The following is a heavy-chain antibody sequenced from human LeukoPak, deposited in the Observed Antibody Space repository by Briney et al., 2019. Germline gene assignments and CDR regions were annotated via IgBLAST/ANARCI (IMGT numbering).Heavy chain of an antibody. J-gene: IGHJ6*03. V-gene: IGHV3-11*04. CDR1: GFTFSDYY. CDR2: ISPSGSAI. Sequence: GGSLRLSCVASGFTFSDYYMSWIRQAPGQGLEWLSYISPSGSAIYYADSVKGRFTISRDNAKNSLYLQMNSLRAEDTAVYYCARGDDSNDYYFYYYMDVCGKGTTVTVSS. CDR3: ARGDDSNDYYFYYYMDV. D-gene: IGHD4-11*01.